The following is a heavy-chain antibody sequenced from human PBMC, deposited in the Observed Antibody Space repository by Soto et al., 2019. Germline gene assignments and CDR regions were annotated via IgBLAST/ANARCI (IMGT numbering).Heavy chain of an antibody. CDR3: ARYYYDSSGYYPL. D-gene: IGHD3-22*01. CDR1: GFTFSSYG. Sequence: QVQLVESGGGVVQPGRSLRLSCAASGFTFSSYGMHWVRQAPGKGLEWVAVIWSDGSNKYYADSVKGRFTISRDNSKNTLYLQMNSLRAGDTAVDYCARYYYDSSGYYPLWGQGTLVTVSS. V-gene: IGHV3-33*01. J-gene: IGHJ4*02. CDR2: IWSDGSNK.